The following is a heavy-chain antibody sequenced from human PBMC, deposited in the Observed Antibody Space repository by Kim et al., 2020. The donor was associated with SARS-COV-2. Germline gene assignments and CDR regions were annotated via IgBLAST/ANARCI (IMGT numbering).Heavy chain of an antibody. CDR1: GGSLSGYY. CDR2: IYDSVTT. CDR3: VRGVPRFDP. D-gene: IGHD3-16*01. Sequence: SETLSLTCSVSGGSLSGYYWSWIRHSPAKGLEWIGSIYDSVTTYYDPSLKSRVSISIDKSKNHFSLNLSSVTAADTARYYCVRGVPRFDPWGQGILVTVS. J-gene: IGHJ5*02. V-gene: IGHV4-59*01.